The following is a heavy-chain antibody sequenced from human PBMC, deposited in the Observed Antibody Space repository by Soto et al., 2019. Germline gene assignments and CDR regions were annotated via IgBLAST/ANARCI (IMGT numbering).Heavy chain of an antibody. V-gene: IGHV1-69*02. D-gene: IGHD3-10*01. CDR3: ATPLTVGGSGSYYVDY. J-gene: IGHJ4*02. CDR1: GGTFSSYT. Sequence: EASVKVSCKASGGTFSSYTISWVRQAPGQGLEWMGRIIPILGIANYAQKFQGRVTITADKSTSTAYMELSSLRSEDTAVYYCATPLTVGGSGSYYVDYWGQGTLVTVSS. CDR2: IIPILGIA.